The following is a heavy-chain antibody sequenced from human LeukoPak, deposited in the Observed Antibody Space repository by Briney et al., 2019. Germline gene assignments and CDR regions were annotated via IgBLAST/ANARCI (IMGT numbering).Heavy chain of an antibody. CDR1: GGSFSGYY. V-gene: IGHV4-34*01. J-gene: IGHJ2*01. Sequence: PSETLSLTCAVYGGSFSGYYWSWIRQPPGKGLEWIGEINHSGSTNYNPSLKSRVTISVDTSKNQFSLKLSSVTAADTAVYYCARVTHPRPRVNWYFDLWGRGTLVTVSS. D-gene: IGHD1-14*01. CDR3: ARVTHPRPRVNWYFDL. CDR2: INHSGST.